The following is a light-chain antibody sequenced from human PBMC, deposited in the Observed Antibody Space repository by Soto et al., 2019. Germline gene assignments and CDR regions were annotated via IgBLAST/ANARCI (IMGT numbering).Light chain of an antibody. J-gene: IGLJ2*01. Sequence: QSVLTQPASVSGSPGQSITISCTGTSSDVGSYNLVSWYQQHPGKAPKLMIYAGSKRPSGVSNRFSGSKSGNTASLTISGLQAEDDADYYCCSYAGSSTSVVFGGGTKLTVL. CDR3: CSYAGSSTSVV. V-gene: IGLV2-23*01. CDR2: AGS. CDR1: SSDVGSYNL.